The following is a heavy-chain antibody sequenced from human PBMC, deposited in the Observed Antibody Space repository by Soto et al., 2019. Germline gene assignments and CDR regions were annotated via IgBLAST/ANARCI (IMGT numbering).Heavy chain of an antibody. Sequence: ASEKVSCKASGYTFTSYYMHWVRQAPGQGLEWMGIINPSGGSTSYAQKFQGRVTTTRDTSTSTVYMELSSLGSEDTAVYYCARSPARGLAVAGTLYYYCGMDFWGQGTTGTVSS. CDR3: ARSPARGLAVAGTLYYYCGMDF. V-gene: IGHV1-46*01. CDR1: GYTFTSYY. CDR2: INPSGGST. D-gene: IGHD6-13*01. J-gene: IGHJ6*02.